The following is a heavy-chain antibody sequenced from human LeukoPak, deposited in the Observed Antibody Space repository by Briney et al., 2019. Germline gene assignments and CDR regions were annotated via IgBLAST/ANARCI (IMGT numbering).Heavy chain of an antibody. V-gene: IGHV4-39*01. J-gene: IGHJ5*02. CDR1: GGSIGRGCYY. CDR2: IYYSGST. Sequence: PSETLSLTCTISGGSIGRGCYYWGWIRQPPGKGLEWVGSIYYSGSTYHNSSLTGRISMSVDTSKTQFSLRLNSVTASDTAFYYCARHDPETGGWRAFEAWGQGTLVTVSS. CDR3: ARHDPETGGWRAFEA. D-gene: IGHD6-19*01.